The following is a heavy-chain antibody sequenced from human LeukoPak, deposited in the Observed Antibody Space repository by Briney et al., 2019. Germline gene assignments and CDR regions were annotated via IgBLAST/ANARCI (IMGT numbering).Heavy chain of an antibody. D-gene: IGHD6-6*01. J-gene: IGHJ4*02. V-gene: IGHV4-34*01. CDR1: GGSFSGYY. Sequence: SETLSLTCAVYGGSFSGYYWSWIRQPPGKGLEWIGEINHSGSTNYNPSLKSRVTISVDASKNQSSLKLSSVTAADTAVYYCARGRIAARPSFDYWGQGTLVTVSS. CDR3: ARGRIAARPSFDY. CDR2: INHSGST.